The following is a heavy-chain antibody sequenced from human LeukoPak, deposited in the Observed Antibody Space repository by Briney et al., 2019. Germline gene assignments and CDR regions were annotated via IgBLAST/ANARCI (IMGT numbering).Heavy chain of an antibody. CDR2: INPSDGST. CDR3: ARSNVLRYFGWLLNNWFDP. V-gene: IGHV1-46*01. J-gene: IGHJ5*02. D-gene: IGHD3-9*01. Sequence: GASVKVSCKASGYTFTSYYMHWVRQAPGQGLEWMGIINPSDGSTSYAQKFQGRVTMTRDTSTSTVYMELSSLRSEDTAVYYCARSNVLRYFGWLLNNWFDPWGQGTLVTVSS. CDR1: GYTFTSYY.